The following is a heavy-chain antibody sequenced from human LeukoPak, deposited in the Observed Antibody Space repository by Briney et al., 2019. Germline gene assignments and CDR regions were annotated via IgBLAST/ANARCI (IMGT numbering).Heavy chain of an antibody. J-gene: IGHJ4*02. CDR3: AAGIVAAFGVFDY. Sequence: PGGSLRLSCAASGFTFSSYSMNWVRQAPGKGLEWVSLIYGGGSTYYADSVKGRFTISRDNSKNTLYLQMNSLRAEDTAVYYCAAGIVAAFGVFDYWGQGTLVTVSS. V-gene: IGHV3-66*02. CDR2: IYGGGST. CDR1: GFTFSSYS. D-gene: IGHD1-26*01.